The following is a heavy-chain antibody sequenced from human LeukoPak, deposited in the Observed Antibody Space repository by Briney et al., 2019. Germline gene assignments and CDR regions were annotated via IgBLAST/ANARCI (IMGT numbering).Heavy chain of an antibody. CDR2: MYYSGST. D-gene: IGHD2/OR15-2a*01. J-gene: IGHJ4*02. CDR1: GGSISSGDYY. Sequence: SETLSLTCTVSGGSISSGDYYWSWIRQPPGKGLEWIAYMYYSGSTYYNPSLKSRVTMSADTSKNQLSLKLSSVTAADTAVYYCARRNTADASIDFWGQGILVIASS. CDR3: ARRNTADASIDF. V-gene: IGHV4-30-4*01.